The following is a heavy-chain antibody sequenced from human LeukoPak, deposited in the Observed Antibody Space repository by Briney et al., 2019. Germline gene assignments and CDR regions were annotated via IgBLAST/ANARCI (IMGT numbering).Heavy chain of an antibody. Sequence: ASVKVSCKASRGTFSSYAISWVRQAPGQGLEWMGGIIPIFGTANYAQKFQGRVTITTDESTSTAYMELSSLRSEDTAVYYCARGKVLLGWFDPWGQGTLVTVSS. CDR2: IIPIFGTA. CDR3: ARGKVLLGWFDP. D-gene: IGHD4/OR15-4a*01. J-gene: IGHJ5*02. V-gene: IGHV1-69*05. CDR1: RGTFSSYA.